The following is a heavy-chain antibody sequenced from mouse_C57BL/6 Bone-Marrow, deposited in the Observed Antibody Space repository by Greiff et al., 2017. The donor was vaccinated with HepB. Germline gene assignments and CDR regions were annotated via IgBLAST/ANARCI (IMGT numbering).Heavy chain of an antibody. V-gene: IGHV5-4*01. J-gene: IGHJ2*01. D-gene: IGHD1-1*01. CDR1: GFTFSSYA. CDR2: ISDGGSYT. CDR3: ARDNHYGSSYGY. Sequence: EVKVVESGGGLVKPGGSLKLSCAASGFTFSSYAMSWVRQTPEKRLEWVATISDGGSYTYYPDNVKGRFTISRDNAKNNLYLQMSHLKSEDTAMYYCARDNHYGSSYGYWGQGTTLTVSS.